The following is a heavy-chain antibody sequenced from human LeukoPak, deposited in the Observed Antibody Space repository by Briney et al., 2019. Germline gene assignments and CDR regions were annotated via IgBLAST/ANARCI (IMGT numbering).Heavy chain of an antibody. CDR1: GFTFSSYG. CDR3: AKGGYYDSSGPRAFDI. V-gene: IGHV3-33*06. Sequence: PGGSLSLSCAASGFTFSSYGMHWVRQAPGKGLEWVAVIWYDGSNKYYADSVKGRFTISRDNSKNTLYLQMNSLRAEDTAVYYCAKGGYYDSSGPRAFDIWGQGTMVTVSS. D-gene: IGHD3-22*01. CDR2: IWYDGSNK. J-gene: IGHJ3*02.